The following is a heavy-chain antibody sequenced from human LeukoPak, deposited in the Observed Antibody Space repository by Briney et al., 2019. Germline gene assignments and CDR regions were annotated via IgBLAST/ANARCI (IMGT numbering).Heavy chain of an antibody. CDR2: IYTSGST. J-gene: IGHJ4*02. CDR1: GGSISSGSYY. D-gene: IGHD6-13*01. V-gene: IGHV4-61*02. CDR3: ARGQQLEGYYFDY. Sequence: SQTLSLTCTVSGGSISSGSYYWRWLRQPAGKGLEWIGRIYTSGSTNYNPSLKSRVTISVDTSKNQFSLKLSSVTAADTAVYYCARGQQLEGYYFDYWGQGTLVTVSS.